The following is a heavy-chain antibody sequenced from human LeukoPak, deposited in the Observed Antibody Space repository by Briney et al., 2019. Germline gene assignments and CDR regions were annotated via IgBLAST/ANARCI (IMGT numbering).Heavy chain of an antibody. CDR3: AKAVPKAVVTPSFDY. V-gene: IGHV3-23*01. CDR1: GFTFSTYG. D-gene: IGHD4-23*01. CDR2: ISGSAVST. J-gene: IGHJ4*02. Sequence: GGTLRLSCVASGFTFSTYGMSWVRQAPGKGLEWVSAISGSAVSTYYADSVKGRFTISRDNSKNTLYLQMNSLRVEDTAVYYCAKAVPKAVVTPSFDYWGRGTLVTVSS.